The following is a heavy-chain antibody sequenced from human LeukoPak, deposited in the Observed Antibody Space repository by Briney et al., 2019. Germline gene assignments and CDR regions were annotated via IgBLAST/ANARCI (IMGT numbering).Heavy chain of an antibody. V-gene: IGHV3-7*01. CDR1: GFTFSSYW. D-gene: IGHD1-14*01. CDR3: ATNNRNYYYGVDV. J-gene: IGHJ6*02. Sequence: PGGSLRLSCAASGFTFSSYWMNWARQAPGKGLEWVASINRNGNVNYYVDSVKGRFTISRDNAKNSLYLQMSSLRAEDTAMYYCATNNRNYYYGVDVWGQGTTVTVSS. CDR2: INRNGNVN.